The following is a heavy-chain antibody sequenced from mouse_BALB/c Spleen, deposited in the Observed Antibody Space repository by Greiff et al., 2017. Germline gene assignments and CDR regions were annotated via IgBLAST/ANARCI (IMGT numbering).Heavy chain of an antibody. Sequence: QVQLKESGPELVKPGASVKISCKASGYAFSSSWMNWVKQRPGQGLEWIGRIYPGDGDTNYNGKFKGKATLTADKSSSTAYMQLSSLTSVDSAVYFCARDDYFDYWGQGTTLTVSS. CDR3: ARDDYFDY. J-gene: IGHJ2*01. V-gene: IGHV1-82*01. CDR2: IYPGDGDT. CDR1: GYAFSSSW.